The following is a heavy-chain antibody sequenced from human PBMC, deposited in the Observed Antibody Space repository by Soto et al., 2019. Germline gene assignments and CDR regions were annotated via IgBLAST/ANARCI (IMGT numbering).Heavy chain of an antibody. CDR3: ATQHPLDSSGWYN. D-gene: IGHD6-19*01. V-gene: IGHV5-51*01. J-gene: IGHJ4*02. CDR2: IYPGDSET. CDR1: GYSFTNFW. Sequence: GESLKISCNASGYSFTNFWLGWVRQMPGKGLEWLGIIYPGDSETRYSPSFQGQVTISADRSISTAYLQWSSLKASDTAIYYCATQHPLDSSGWYNWGQGTLVTVS.